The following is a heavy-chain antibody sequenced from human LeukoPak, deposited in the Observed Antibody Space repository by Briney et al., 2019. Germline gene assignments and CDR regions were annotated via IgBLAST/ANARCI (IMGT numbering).Heavy chain of an antibody. CDR3: ARDVGKAY. V-gene: IGHV4-4*07. CDR1: GFSISTYY. CDR2: IHSSGNT. Sequence: SETLSLTCTVSGFSISTYYWSWFRQPAGKGLEWIGRIHSSGNTNYDPSLQSRVSLSIDTSQNQFSLRLTSLTAADTAVYFCARDVGKAYWGQGLLAIVSS. J-gene: IGHJ4*02. D-gene: IGHD4-23*01.